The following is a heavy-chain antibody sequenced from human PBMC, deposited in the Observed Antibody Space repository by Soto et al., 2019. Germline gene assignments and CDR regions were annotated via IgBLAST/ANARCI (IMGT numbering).Heavy chain of an antibody. CDR3: AKDKDSTVTTPRYLAD. CDR2: IGGSGGST. J-gene: IGHJ4*02. V-gene: IGHV3-23*01. Sequence: PGGSLRLSCAASGFTFSSFGMSWVRQAPGKGLEWVSVIGGSGGSTHHADSVKGRFTISRDNSKKTLYLQMNSLRAEDTAVYYCAKDKDSTVTTPRYLADWGQGILVTVSS. D-gene: IGHD4-17*01. CDR1: GFTFSSFG.